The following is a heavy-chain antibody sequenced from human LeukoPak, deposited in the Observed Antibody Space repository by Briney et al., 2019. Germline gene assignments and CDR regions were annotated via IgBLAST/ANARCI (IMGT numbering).Heavy chain of an antibody. CDR1: GGSITNYY. CDR2: IYTTGTT. V-gene: IGHV4-4*07. D-gene: IGHD4-23*01. J-gene: IGHJ4*02. Sequence: PSETLSLTCTVSGGSITNYYWSWVRQPAGKGLEWVGRIYTTGTTTYNPSLKSRVTMSVDTSKNQFSLNLTSVIAADTAVYYCARDRTYGGNSGFDYWGQGTLVTVSS. CDR3: ARDRTYGGNSGFDY.